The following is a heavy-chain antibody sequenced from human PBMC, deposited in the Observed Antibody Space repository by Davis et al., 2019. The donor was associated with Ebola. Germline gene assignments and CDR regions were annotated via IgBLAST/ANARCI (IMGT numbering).Heavy chain of an antibody. CDR3: ARGSTHLWSLFFDF. CDR1: GYSFTDHV. Sequence: ASVKVSCKASGYSFTDHVIHWVRQAPGQGLEWMGWVNAANGNTNCSEKFQARLSSTMDTSASTAYMELSSLRSEDTAYYYCARGSTHLWSLFFDFWGQGTLVTVSS. D-gene: IGHD2-21*01. J-gene: IGHJ4*02. V-gene: IGHV1-3*01. CDR2: VNAANGNT.